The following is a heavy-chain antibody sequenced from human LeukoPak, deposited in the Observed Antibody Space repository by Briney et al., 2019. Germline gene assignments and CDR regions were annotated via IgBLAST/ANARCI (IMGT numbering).Heavy chain of an antibody. CDR1: GFAFSSYW. D-gene: IGHD1-26*01. J-gene: IGHJ4*02. CDR2: IKQDGGEK. Sequence: GGSLTLSCVASGFAFSSYWMSWVRQAPGKGLEWVANIKQDGGEKYYVDSVKGRFTISRGNAKNSLFLQMNSLRVEDTAVYYCARLGGSYYTYWGQGTLVTVSS. V-gene: IGHV3-7*01. CDR3: ARLGGSYYTY.